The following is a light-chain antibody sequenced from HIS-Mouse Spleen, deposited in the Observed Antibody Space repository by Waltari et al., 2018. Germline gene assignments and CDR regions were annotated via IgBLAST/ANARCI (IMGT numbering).Light chain of an antibody. V-gene: IGKV3-11*01. CDR2: DAS. CDR1: QRVSSY. CDR3: QQRSNCPIT. J-gene: IGKJ5*01. Sequence: EIVLTQSPATLSLSPGERATLPCSASQRVSSYLAWYQQKPGQAPRLLIYDASNRATGIPARFSGSGSGTDFTLTISSLEPEDFAVYYCQQRSNCPITFGQGTRLEIK.